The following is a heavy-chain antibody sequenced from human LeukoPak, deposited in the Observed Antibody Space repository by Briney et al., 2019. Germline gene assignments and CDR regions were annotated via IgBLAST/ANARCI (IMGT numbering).Heavy chain of an antibody. V-gene: IGHV3-7*01. J-gene: IGHJ4*02. CDR1: GFTFISYW. Sequence: GGSLRLSCAASGFTFISYWMSWVRQAPGKGLEWVANIKQDGSEKYYVDSVKGRFTISRDNAKNSLYPQMNSLRAEDTAVYYCARYHSSPDYWGQGTLVTVSS. CDR2: IKQDGSEK. D-gene: IGHD2-15*01. CDR3: ARYHSSPDY.